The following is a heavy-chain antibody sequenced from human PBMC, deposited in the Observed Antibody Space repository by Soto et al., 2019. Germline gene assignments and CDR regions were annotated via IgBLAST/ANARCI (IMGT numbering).Heavy chain of an antibody. J-gene: IGHJ4*02. CDR2: ISSNGGST. CDR3: VKDRGEYYDYVWGSYRSRDYFDY. Sequence: GGSLRLSCSASGFTFSSYAMHWVRQAPGKGLEYVSAISSNGGSTYYADSVKGRFTISRDNSKNTLYLQMSSLRAEDTAGYYCVKDRGEYYDYVWGSYRSRDYFDYWGQGTLVTVSS. D-gene: IGHD3-16*02. V-gene: IGHV3-64D*08. CDR1: GFTFSSYA.